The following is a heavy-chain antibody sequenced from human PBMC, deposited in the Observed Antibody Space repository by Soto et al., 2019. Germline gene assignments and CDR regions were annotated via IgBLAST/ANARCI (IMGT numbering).Heavy chain of an antibody. CDR1: GFTFSSYD. V-gene: IGHV3-13*04. J-gene: IGHJ4*02. D-gene: IGHD3-22*01. CDR2: IGTAGDT. CDR3: ARESKSYYYDSSGYYEEHYFDY. Sequence: PGGSLRLSCAASGFTFSSYDMHWVRQATGKGLEWFSAIGTAGDTYYPGSVKGRFTISRENAKNSLYLQMNSLRAGDTAVYYCARESKSYYYDSSGYYEEHYFDYWGQGTLVTVSS.